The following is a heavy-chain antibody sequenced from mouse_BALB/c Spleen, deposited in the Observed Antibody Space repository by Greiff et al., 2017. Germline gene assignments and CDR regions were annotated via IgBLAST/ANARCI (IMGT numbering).Heavy chain of an antibody. D-gene: IGHD1-1*01. CDR3: ATRDYYGSSPFAY. CDR2: IWGDGST. Sequence: VQLVESGPGLVAPSQSLSITCTVSGFSLTGYGVNWVRQPPGKGLEWLGMIWGDGSTDYNSALKSRLSISKDNSKSQVFLKMNSLQTDDTARYYCATRDYYGSSPFAYWGQGTLVTVSA. CDR1: GFSLTGYG. J-gene: IGHJ3*01. V-gene: IGHV2-6-7*01.